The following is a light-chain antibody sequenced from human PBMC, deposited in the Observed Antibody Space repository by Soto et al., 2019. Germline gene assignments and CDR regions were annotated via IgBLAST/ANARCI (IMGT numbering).Light chain of an antibody. J-gene: IGKJ3*01. CDR1: QGISYF. CDR2: AAS. Sequence: DIQMTQSPSSLSASVGDRVTITCRASQGISYFLAWYQQRPGKVPKLLINAASTLQSGGPSRFRGSGSGTDFTLTISSLQPEDVATFYCQSYNSVPFPFGPGTKVDFK. CDR3: QSYNSVPFP. V-gene: IGKV1-27*01.